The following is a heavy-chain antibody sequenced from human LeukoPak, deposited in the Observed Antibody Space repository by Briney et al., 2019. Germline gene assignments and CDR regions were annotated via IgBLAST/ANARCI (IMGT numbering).Heavy chain of an antibody. V-gene: IGHV4-4*07. J-gene: IGHJ5*02. CDR3: ARETRSGGSLLRGNWFDP. Sequence: SETLSLTCTVSGGSFSIYYWSWIRQPAGKGLEWIGRIYTSGSANYNPSLKSRVTISVDTSKNQFSLKLSSVTAADTAVYYCARETRSGGSLLRGNWFDPWGQGTLVTVSS. D-gene: IGHD2-15*01. CDR2: IYTSGSA. CDR1: GGSFSIYY.